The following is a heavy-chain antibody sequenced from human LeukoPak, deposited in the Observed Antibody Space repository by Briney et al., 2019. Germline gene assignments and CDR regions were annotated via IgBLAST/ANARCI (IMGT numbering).Heavy chain of an antibody. J-gene: IGHJ5*02. CDR2: IYYSGST. CDR1: GGSISSSSYY. Sequence: SETLSLTCTASGGSISSSSYYWGWIRQPPGKGLEWIGSIYYSGSTYYNPSLKSRVTISVDTSKNQFSLKLSSVTAADTAVYYCARSQDIVVVPAAGWFDPWGQGTLVTVSS. V-gene: IGHV4-39*01. D-gene: IGHD2-2*01. CDR3: ARSQDIVVVPAAGWFDP.